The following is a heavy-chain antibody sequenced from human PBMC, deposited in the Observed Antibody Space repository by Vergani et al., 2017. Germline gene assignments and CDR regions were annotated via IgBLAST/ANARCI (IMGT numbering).Heavy chain of an antibody. CDR2: TRYDGSNK. Sequence: QVQLVESGGGVVQPGGSLRLSCAASGFTFSNNDMQWVRQAPGKGLEWVALTRYDGSNKSYADSVKGRFTVSRDNSKDILYLQMDSLRSEDTALYYCAKYLRDSTDGLPDSWGPGTLVIVSS. D-gene: IGHD2-21*02. V-gene: IGHV3-30*02. CDR1: GFTFSNND. J-gene: IGHJ4*02. CDR3: AKYLRDSTDGLPDS.